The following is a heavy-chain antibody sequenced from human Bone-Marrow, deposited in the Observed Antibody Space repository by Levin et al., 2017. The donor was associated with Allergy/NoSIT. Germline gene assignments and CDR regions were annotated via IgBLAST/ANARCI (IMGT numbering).Heavy chain of an antibody. D-gene: IGHD3-10*01. CDR1: GGSFSGYY. CDR2: INHSGST. CDR3: ARAVREGYYGSGSYYKALDAFDI. V-gene: IGHV4-34*01. Sequence: SETLSLTCAVYGGSFSGYYWSWIRQPPGKGLEWIGEINHSGSTNYNPSLKSRVTISVDTSKNQFSLKLSSVTAADTAVYYCARAVREGYYGSGSYYKALDAFDIWGQGTMVTVSS. J-gene: IGHJ3*02.